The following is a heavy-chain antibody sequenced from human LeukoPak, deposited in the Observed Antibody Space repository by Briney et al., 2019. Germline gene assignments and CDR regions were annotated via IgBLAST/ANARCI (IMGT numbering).Heavy chain of an antibody. J-gene: IGHJ6*02. CDR1: GYTFTGYY. CDR2: INPNSGGT. Sequence: ASVKVSCKASGYTFTGYYMHWVRQAPGQGLEWMGWINPNSGGTNYAQKFQGRVTMTRDTSISTAYMELSRLRSDDTAAYYCAREAYSSSWYYYYYGMDVWGQGTTVTVSS. CDR3: AREAYSSSWYYYYYGMDV. V-gene: IGHV1-2*02. D-gene: IGHD6-13*01.